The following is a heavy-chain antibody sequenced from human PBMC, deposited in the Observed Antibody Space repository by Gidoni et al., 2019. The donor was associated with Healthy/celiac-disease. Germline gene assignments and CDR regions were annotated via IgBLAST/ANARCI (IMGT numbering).Heavy chain of an antibody. CDR1: GFTFSSYS. D-gene: IGHD4-17*01. Sequence: EVQLVESGGGLVQPGGSLRLSCAASGFTFSSYSMNWVRQAPGKGLEWVSYISSSSSIIYYADSVKGRFTISRDNAKNSLYLQMNSLRDEDTAVYYCARDARSPVTTVPFDYWGQGTLVTVSS. CDR2: ISSSSSII. V-gene: IGHV3-48*02. CDR3: ARDARSPVTTVPFDY. J-gene: IGHJ4*02.